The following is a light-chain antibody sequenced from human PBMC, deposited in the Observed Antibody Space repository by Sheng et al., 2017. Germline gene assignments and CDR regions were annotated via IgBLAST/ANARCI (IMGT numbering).Light chain of an antibody. CDR1: QSISTY. CDR2: AAT. Sequence: DIQMTQSPSSLSASVGDRVTIPCRASQSISTYLNWYQQKPGKAPKLLIYAATSLQSGVPSRFNGSGSGTHFTLTISSLQPEDFATYYCQQVTIYPYTFGQGTKLEIK. V-gene: IGKV1-39*01. CDR3: QQVTIYPYT. J-gene: IGKJ2*01.